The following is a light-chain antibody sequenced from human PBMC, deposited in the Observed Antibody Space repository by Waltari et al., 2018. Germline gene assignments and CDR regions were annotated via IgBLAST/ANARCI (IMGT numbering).Light chain of an antibody. J-gene: IGKJ2*01. CDR3: QQYGTSPYT. Sequence: IVLTQSPGTLSLSPGDKASLSCKASQNLSSNFLAWYRQRPGQPPGLLIHGAAKRAAGIPDTFSGSGSGTDLTLNISKLEAEDTEVYYCQQYGTSPYTFGQGTKVEIK. CDR1: QNLSSNF. CDR2: GAA. V-gene: IGKV3-20*01.